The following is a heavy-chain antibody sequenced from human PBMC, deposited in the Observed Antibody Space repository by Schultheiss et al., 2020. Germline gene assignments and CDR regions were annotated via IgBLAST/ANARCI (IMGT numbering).Heavy chain of an antibody. V-gene: IGHV3-33*01. CDR2: IWYDGSNK. CDR3: ARDGGYSGYDSVGYYYYYGMDV. J-gene: IGHJ6*02. D-gene: IGHD5-12*01. Sequence: GESLKISCAASGFTFSSYGMHWVRQAPGKGLEWVAVIWYDGSNKYYADSVKGRFTISRDNSKNTLYLQMNSLRAEDTAVYYCARDGGYSGYDSVGYYYYYGMDVWGQGTTVTVSS. CDR1: GFTFSSYG.